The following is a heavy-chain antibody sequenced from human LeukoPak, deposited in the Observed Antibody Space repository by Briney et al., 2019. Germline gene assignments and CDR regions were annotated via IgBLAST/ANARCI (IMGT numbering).Heavy chain of an antibody. J-gene: IGHJ4*02. CDR3: ARGEGIAAAGSAPPFDY. CDR2: ISYDGSNK. Sequence: GRSLRLSCAASGFTFSSYAMHWVRQAPGKGLEWVAVISYDGSNKYYADSVKGRFTISRDNSKNTLYLRMNSLRAEDTAVYYCARGEGIAAAGSAPPFDYWGQGTLVTVSS. CDR1: GFTFSSYA. D-gene: IGHD6-13*01. V-gene: IGHV3-30-3*01.